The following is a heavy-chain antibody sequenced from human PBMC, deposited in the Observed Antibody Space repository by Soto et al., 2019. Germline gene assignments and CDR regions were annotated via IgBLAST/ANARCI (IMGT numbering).Heavy chain of an antibody. J-gene: IGHJ5*02. CDR1: GFTFSNAW. Sequence: GGSLRLSCAASGFTFSNAWMSWVRQAPGKGLEWVGRIKSKTDGGTTDYAAPVKGRFTISRDDSKNTLYLQMNSLKTEDTAVYYCTTDQGKVGFYWFDPWGQGTLVTVSS. CDR3: TTDQGKVGFYWFDP. V-gene: IGHV3-15*01. D-gene: IGHD3-3*02. CDR2: IKSKTDGGTT.